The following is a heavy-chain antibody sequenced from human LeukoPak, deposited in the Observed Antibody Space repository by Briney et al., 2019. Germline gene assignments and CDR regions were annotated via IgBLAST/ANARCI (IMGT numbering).Heavy chain of an antibody. D-gene: IGHD5-18*01. Sequence: GGSLRLSCAASGFTFSSYAMSWVRQAPGKGLEWVSAISGSGGSTYYADSVKGRFTISRDNSKNSLYLQMNSLRAEDTAVYYCARNTAMVHVLDYWGQGTLVTVSS. V-gene: IGHV3-23*01. J-gene: IGHJ4*02. CDR3: ARNTAMVHVLDY. CDR2: ISGSGGST. CDR1: GFTFSSYA.